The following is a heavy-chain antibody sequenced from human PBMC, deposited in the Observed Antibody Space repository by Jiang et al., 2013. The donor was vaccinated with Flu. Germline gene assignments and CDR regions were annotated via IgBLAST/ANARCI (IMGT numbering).Heavy chain of an antibody. V-gene: IGHV3-30*18. D-gene: IGHD3-9*01. J-gene: IGHJ4*02. CDR1: GFTFSSYG. CDR3: AKDRGDILTGYHYYFDY. Sequence: LSCAASGFTFSSYGMHWVRQAPGKGLEWVAVISYDGSNKYYADSVKGRFTISRDNSKNTLYLQMNSLRAEDTAVYYCAKDRGDILTGYHYYFDYWGQGTLVTVSS. CDR2: ISYDGSNK.